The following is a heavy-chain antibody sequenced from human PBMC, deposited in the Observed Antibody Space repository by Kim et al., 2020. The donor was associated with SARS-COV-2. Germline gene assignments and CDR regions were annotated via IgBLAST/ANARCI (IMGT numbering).Heavy chain of an antibody. Sequence: SETLYLTCTVSGGSISSSSYYWGWIRQPPGKGLEWIGSIYYSGSTYYNPSLKSRVTISVDTSKNQFSLKLSSVTAADTAVYYCARPALYDSSGYYGYWGQGTLVTVSS. CDR1: GGSISSSSYY. CDR2: IYYSGST. V-gene: IGHV4-39*01. D-gene: IGHD3-22*01. J-gene: IGHJ4*02. CDR3: ARPALYDSSGYYGY.